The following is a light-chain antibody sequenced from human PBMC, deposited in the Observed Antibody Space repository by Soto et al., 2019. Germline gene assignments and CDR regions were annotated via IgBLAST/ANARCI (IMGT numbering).Light chain of an antibody. CDR1: QSISSY. CDR2: AAS. V-gene: IGKV1-39*01. J-gene: IGKJ5*01. CDR3: QQSYSTPFT. Sequence: DIQMTQSPSSLSASVGDRVTITYRASQSISSYLNWYQQKPGKAPKLLIYAASSLQSGVPSRVSGIGSGTDFTITISSLQPEDCATDEGQQSYSTPFTFGQGTRLEIK.